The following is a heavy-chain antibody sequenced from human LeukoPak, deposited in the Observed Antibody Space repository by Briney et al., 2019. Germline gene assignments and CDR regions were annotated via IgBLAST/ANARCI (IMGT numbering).Heavy chain of an antibody. J-gene: IGHJ5*02. Sequence: SETLSLTCTVSGGSISSYYWSWIRQPPGKGLECLGYIAYSGSTNYNPSLMSRVTISIDTSKNQFSLKLSSVTAADTAVYYCAKDKSQRGDSSEHDWFDPWGQGTLVTVSS. CDR3: AKDKSQRGDSSEHDWFDP. V-gene: IGHV4-59*12. D-gene: IGHD3-22*01. CDR1: GGSISSYY. CDR2: IAYSGST.